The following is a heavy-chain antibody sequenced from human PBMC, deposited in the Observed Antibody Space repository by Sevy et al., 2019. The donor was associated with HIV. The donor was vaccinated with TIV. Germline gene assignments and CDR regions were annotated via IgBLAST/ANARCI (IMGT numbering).Heavy chain of an antibody. J-gene: IGHJ6*02. V-gene: IGHV3-30-3*01. CDR1: GFAFTNYYA. Sequence: GGSLRLSCTASGFAFTNYYAMHWVRQAPGKGLEWVALISYDGSDKFYADSVKCRFTITRDNFKNTLNLQMNGLTTEDTAVYYCARPRANYVDHYFFYAMDVWGQGTTVTVSS. CDR3: ARPRANYVDHYFFYAMDV. CDR2: ISYDGSDK. D-gene: IGHD4-17*01.